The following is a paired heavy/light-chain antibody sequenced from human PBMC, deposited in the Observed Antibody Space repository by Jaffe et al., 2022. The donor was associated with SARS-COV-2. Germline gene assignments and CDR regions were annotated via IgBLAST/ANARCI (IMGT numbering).Heavy chain of an antibody. CDR3: ARGGHCRGGNCYSP. Sequence: QVQLQESGPGLVKPSQTLSLTCTVSAGSFTNDFYWGWIRQPAGQGLEWIGRIYPTGGTNYNPSLKSRVTISIDTSKNQFSLKLNSVTDADSAMYYCARGGHCRGGNCYSPWGQGTPVTVSS. J-gene: IGHJ4*02. CDR1: AGSFTNDFY. D-gene: IGHD2-15*01. CDR2: IYPTGGT. V-gene: IGHV4-61*02.
Light chain of an antibody. J-gene: IGKJ3*01. CDR3: QHYGSSPPLFT. CDR2: ATS. V-gene: IGKV3-20*01. CDR1: QSVDDLY. Sequence: EIVLTQSPGTLSLSPGERATLSCRASQSVDDLYLAWYQQRPGQAPRLLIYATSSRATGIADRFSGSGSGTDFTLTISRLEPEDFAVYYCQHYGSSPPLFTFGPGTKVDIK.